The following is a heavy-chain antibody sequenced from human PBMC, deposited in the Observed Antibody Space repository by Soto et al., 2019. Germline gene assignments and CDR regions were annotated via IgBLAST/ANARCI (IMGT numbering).Heavy chain of an antibody. J-gene: IGHJ2*01. CDR2: MNPNSGKT. CDR1: GYTFNSYA. CDR3: ARVRDYYDSSGYYPIRYFDL. Sequence: APVKVSCKASGYTFNSYAISWVRQAPGQGLEWMGWMNPNSGKTGYAQKFQGRVTMTRNTSISTAYMELSSLRSEDTAVYYCARVRDYYDSSGYYPIRYFDLWGRGALVTVPS. D-gene: IGHD3-22*01. V-gene: IGHV1-8*02.